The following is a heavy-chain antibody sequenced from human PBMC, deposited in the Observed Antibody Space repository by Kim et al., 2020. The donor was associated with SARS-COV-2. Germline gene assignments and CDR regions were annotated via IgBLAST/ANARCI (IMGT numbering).Heavy chain of an antibody. CDR3: ARYLRFLEWPYLMDV. J-gene: IGHJ6*02. Sequence: GGSLRLSCAASGFTFDDHGMSWVRQAPGKGLEWVSGINWNGGSTGYADSVKGRFTISRDNAKNSLYLQMNSLRAEDTALYHCARYLRFLEWPYLMDVWGQGTTVTVSS. CDR1: GFTFDDHG. V-gene: IGHV3-20*01. D-gene: IGHD3-3*01. CDR2: INWNGGST.